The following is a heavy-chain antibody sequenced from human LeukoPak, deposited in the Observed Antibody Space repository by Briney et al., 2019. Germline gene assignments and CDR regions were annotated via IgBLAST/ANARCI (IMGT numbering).Heavy chain of an antibody. J-gene: IGHJ5*02. CDR3: ARVQYSSGWFDP. CDR1: GGSISSSSYY. V-gene: IGHV4-39*07. Sequence: PSETLSLTCTVSGGSISSSSYYWGWIRQPPGKGLEWIGEINHSGSTNYNPSLKSRVTISVDTSKNQFSLKLSSVIAADTAVYYCARVQYSSGWFDPWGQGTLVTVSS. D-gene: IGHD5-12*01. CDR2: INHSGST.